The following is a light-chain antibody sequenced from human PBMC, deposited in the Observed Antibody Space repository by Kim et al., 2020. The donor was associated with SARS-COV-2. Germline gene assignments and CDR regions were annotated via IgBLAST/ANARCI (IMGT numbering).Light chain of an antibody. CDR1: SSNIGSNY. CDR3: AAWDDSLSGWV. V-gene: IGLV1-47*01. Sequence: GQRVTGSCSGSSSNIGSNYVYWYQQLPGTAPKLLIYKNNQRPSGVPDRFSGSKSGTSASLAISGLRSEDEADYYCAAWDDSLSGWVFGGGTKLTVL. J-gene: IGLJ3*02. CDR2: KNN.